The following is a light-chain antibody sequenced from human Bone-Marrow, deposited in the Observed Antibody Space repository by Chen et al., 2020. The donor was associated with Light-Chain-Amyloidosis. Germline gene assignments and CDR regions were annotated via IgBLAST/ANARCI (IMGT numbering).Light chain of an antibody. CDR3: QQRSNWPPAIT. V-gene: IGKV3-11*01. CDR1: QSVGRS. CDR2: DAS. Sequence: EIVLTQSPATLYLSPGERATHSCRASQSVGRSLAWYQQKPGQAPRLLIYDASNRATGIPARFSGSGSGTDFTLTISSLETEDIAAYYCQQRSNWPPAITFGQGTRLEIK. J-gene: IGKJ5*01.